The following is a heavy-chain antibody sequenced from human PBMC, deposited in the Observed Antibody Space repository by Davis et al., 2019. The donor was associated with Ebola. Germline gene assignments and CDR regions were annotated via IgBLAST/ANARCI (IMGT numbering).Heavy chain of an antibody. CDR3: ATAAARMYYYYGMDV. J-gene: IGHJ6*04. CDR1: GGSFSGYY. D-gene: IGHD6-13*01. V-gene: IGHV4-34*01. CDR2: INHSGST. Sequence: MPSETLSLTCAVYGGSFSGYYWSWIRQPPGKGLEWIGEINHSGSTNYNPSLKSRVTISVDTSKNQFSLKLSSVTAADTAVYYCATAAARMYYYYGMDVWGKGTTVTVSS.